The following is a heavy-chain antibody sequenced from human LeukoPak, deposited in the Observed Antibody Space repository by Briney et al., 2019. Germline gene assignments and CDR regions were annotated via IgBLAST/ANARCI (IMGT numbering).Heavy chain of an antibody. V-gene: IGHV4-30-4*01. CDR1: GGSISSGDYY. Sequence: SETLSLTCTVSGGSISSGDYYWNWIRQPPGKGLEWIGYIYYSGSTYYNPSLKSRVTISVDTSKTQFSLRLSSVTAADTALYYCARGLRGRSGYYFDSWGQGTLVTVSS. CDR2: IYYSGST. CDR3: ARGLRGRSGYYFDS. J-gene: IGHJ4*02.